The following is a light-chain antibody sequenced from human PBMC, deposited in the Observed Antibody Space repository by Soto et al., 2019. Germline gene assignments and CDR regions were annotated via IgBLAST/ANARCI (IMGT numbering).Light chain of an antibody. J-gene: IGKJ5*01. Sequence: EIVLTQSPGTLSLSPGERAPVSCRASQGLTSNFLAWYQQKPGQAPSLLISGASTRATGVPDRFSGSGSGTDFTPTISSLEPEDFAVYYCQHFGGSLPVTFGQGTRLEIK. V-gene: IGKV3-20*01. CDR2: GAS. CDR3: QHFGGSLPVT. CDR1: QGLTSNF.